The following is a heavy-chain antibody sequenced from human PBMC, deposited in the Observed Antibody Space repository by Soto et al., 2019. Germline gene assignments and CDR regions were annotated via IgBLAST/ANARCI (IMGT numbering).Heavy chain of an antibody. Sequence: QVQLVQSGAEVKKPGSSVKISCKASGGTFGSYAFSWVRQAPGQGLGWMGGIIPVSGAAHYAQKFQGRVTITADQSTSTAYMELSSLSSQDTAVYYCATALGCRSTSCTLDYWGQGTRVIVSS. D-gene: IGHD2-2*01. CDR1: GGTFGSYA. V-gene: IGHV1-69*01. J-gene: IGHJ4*02. CDR2: IIPVSGAA. CDR3: ATALGCRSTSCTLDY.